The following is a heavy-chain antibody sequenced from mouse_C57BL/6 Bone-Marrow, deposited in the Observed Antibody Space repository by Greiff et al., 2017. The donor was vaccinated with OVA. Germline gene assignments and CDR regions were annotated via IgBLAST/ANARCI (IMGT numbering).Heavy chain of an antibody. CDR2: ISSGGSYT. CDR1: GFTFSSYG. Sequence: DVMLVESGGDLVKPGGSLKLSCAASGFTFSSYGMSWVRQTPDKRLEWVATISSGGSYTYYPDSVKGRCAISRDIDKNSLNLQMSSLKAEDTAMYDCVTHGDYGSFFDYWGQGTTLTVSS. J-gene: IGHJ2*01. D-gene: IGHD1-1*01. CDR3: VTHGDYGSFFDY. V-gene: IGHV5-6*02.